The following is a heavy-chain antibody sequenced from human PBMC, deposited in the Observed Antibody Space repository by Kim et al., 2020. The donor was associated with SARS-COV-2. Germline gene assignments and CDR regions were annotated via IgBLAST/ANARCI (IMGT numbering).Heavy chain of an antibody. D-gene: IGHD3-10*01. Sequence: ASVKVSCKASGYTFTSYDINWVRQATGQGLEWMGWMNPNSGNTGYAQKFQGRVTMTRNTSISTAYMELSSLRSEDTAVYYCARVGRLLWFGGLLYSYYGMDVWGPGTTVTVSS. CDR3: ARVGRLLWFGGLLYSYYGMDV. CDR2: MNPNSGNT. V-gene: IGHV1-8*01. CDR1: GYTFTSYD. J-gene: IGHJ6*02.